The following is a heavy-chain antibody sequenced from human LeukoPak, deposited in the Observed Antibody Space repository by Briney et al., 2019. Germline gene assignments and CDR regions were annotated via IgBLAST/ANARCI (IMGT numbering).Heavy chain of an antibody. CDR1: GGTFSSYA. CDR2: IIPIFGTA. D-gene: IGHD1-7*01. J-gene: IGHJ4*02. Sequence: SVTVSCTASGGTFSSYAISWVRQAPGQGLEWMGGIIPIFGTANYAQKFQGRVTITADESTSTAYMELSSLRSEDTAVYYCARAPRTYNWNYGFHFDYWGQGTLVTVSS. CDR3: ARAPRTYNWNYGFHFDY. V-gene: IGHV1-69*13.